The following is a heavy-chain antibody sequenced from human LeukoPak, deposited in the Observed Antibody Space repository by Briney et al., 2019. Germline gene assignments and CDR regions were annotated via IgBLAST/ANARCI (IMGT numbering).Heavy chain of an antibody. V-gene: IGHV3-30*02. D-gene: IGHD2-21*02. CDR3: AKDQGGDSYTMDY. CDR2: ITYDGRNR. J-gene: IGHJ4*02. Sequence: GGSLRLSCAASGFTFIKNNMHWVRQAPGKGLEWVAFITYDGRNRQYADSVRGRFTISRDNSKNTLDLQMDSLKAEDTAVYYCAKDQGGDSYTMDYWGQGTLVTVSS. CDR1: GFTFIKNN.